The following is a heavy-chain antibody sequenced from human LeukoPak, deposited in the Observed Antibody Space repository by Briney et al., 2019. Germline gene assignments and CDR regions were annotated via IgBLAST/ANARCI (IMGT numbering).Heavy chain of an antibody. J-gene: IGHJ4*02. CDR3: AKVTYGSGTYGAFDY. CDR2: INWNGDST. Sequence: GGSLRLSCAASGFTFDDYGMSWVRQAPGKGLEWVSGINWNGDSTGYADSVKGRFTLSRDNAKNSLYLQMNSLRAEDTAVYYCAKVTYGSGTYGAFDYWGQGTLVTVSS. CDR1: GFTFDDYG. V-gene: IGHV3-20*04. D-gene: IGHD3-10*01.